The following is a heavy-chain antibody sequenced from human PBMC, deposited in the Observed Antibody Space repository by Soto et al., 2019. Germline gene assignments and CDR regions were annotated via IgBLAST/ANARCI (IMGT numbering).Heavy chain of an antibody. D-gene: IGHD3-10*01. CDR1: GGSISSGDYY. CDR3: ARGQSTMVRGVRGQYYFDY. CDR2: IYYSGST. V-gene: IGHV4-30-4*01. Sequence: QVQLQESGPGLVKPSQTLSLTCTVSGGSISSGDYYWSWIRQPPGKGLERIGYIYYSGSTYYNPSLKSRVTISVDTSKNQFSLKLSSVTAADTAVYYCARGQSTMVRGVRGQYYFDYWGQGTLVTVSS. J-gene: IGHJ4*02.